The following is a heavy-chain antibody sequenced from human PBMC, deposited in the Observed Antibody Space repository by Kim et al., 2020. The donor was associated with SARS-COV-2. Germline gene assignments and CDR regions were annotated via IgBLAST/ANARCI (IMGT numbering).Heavy chain of an antibody. J-gene: IGHJ6*02. Sequence: GGSLRLSCAASGFTVSSNYMSWVRQAPGKGLEWVSVIYSGGSTYYADSVKGRFTISRHNSKNTLYLQMNSLRAEDTAVYYCARDLVWEYSSSSTTYYYYGMDVWGQGTTVTVSS. D-gene: IGHD6-6*01. CDR1: GFTVSSNY. CDR3: ARDLVWEYSSSSTTYYYYGMDV. CDR2: IYSGGST. V-gene: IGHV3-53*04.